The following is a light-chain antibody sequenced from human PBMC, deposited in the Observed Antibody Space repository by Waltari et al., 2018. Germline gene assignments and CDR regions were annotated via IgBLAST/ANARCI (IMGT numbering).Light chain of an antibody. CDR1: RGSIASNY. CDR2: EDN. Sequence: NFMLTQPHSVSESPGKTVTISCTRSRGSIASNYVQWYQQRPGSAPTTVIDEDNQSPSGVPDRFSGSIDSSSNSASLTISGLKTEDEADYYCQSYDSSAWVFGGGTKLTVL. J-gene: IGLJ3*02. V-gene: IGLV6-57*03. CDR3: QSYDSSAWV.